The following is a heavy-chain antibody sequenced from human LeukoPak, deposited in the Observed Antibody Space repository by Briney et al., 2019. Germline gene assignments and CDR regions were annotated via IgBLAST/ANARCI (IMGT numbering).Heavy chain of an antibody. CDR1: GDSVSSGY. D-gene: IGHD2-15*01. CDR2: IQDSGIT. V-gene: IGHV4-4*09. J-gene: IGHJ1*01. CDR3: AGRGHRYSRD. Sequence: SGTLSLICNVSGDSVSSGYWSWIRQSPGKGLEWIGFIQDSGITDYNPSLKSRLLMSVDTSKNQFSLSLRSLTAADTAVYYCAGRGHRYSRDWGQGILVTISS.